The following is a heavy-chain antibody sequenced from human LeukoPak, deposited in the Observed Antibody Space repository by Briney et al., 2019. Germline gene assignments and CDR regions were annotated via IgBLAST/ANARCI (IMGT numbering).Heavy chain of an antibody. Sequence: GGPLRLSCAASGFTFSTYGMSWVRQAPGKGLEWVSAISGNGGSTYYTDSVKGRFTISRDNSKNTLYLQMNSLRAEDTAVYYCAKDLHWGLDYWGQGTLVTVSS. V-gene: IGHV3-23*01. CDR2: ISGNGGST. J-gene: IGHJ4*02. CDR1: GFTFSTYG. D-gene: IGHD7-27*01. CDR3: AKDLHWGLDY.